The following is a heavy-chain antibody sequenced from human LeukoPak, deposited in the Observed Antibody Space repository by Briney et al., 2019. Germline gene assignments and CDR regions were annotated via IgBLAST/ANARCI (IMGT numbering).Heavy chain of an antibody. V-gene: IGHV3-23*01. CDR2: ISGSGGST. J-gene: IGHJ4*02. Sequence: GGSLRLSCAASGFTLSSYGMSWVRQAPGKGLEWVSAISGSGGSTYYADSVKGRFTISRDNSKNTLYLQMNSLRADDTAVYYCAKYQYGSESYLLSWGQGTLVTVSS. CDR1: GFTLSSYG. CDR3: AKYQYGSESYLLS. D-gene: IGHD3-10*01.